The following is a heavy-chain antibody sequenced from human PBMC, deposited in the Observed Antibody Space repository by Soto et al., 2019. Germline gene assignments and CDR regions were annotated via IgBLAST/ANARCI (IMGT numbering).Heavy chain of an antibody. CDR1: GFSLSTSGVG. Sequence: QITLKESGPTLVKPTQTLTLTCTFSGFSLSTSGVGVGWIRQPPGKALEWLALIYWDDDKRYSPSLKSRLTITKDTSKNHVVLTMTNMDPVDTATYYCAHGGIADYWGQGTLVTVSS. J-gene: IGHJ4*02. CDR2: IYWDDDK. CDR3: AHGGIADY. V-gene: IGHV2-5*02. D-gene: IGHD6-13*01.